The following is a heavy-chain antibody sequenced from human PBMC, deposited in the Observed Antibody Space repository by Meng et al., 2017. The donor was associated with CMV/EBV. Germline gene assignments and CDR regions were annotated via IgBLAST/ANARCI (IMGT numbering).Heavy chain of an antibody. J-gene: IGHJ6*02. V-gene: IGHV1-8*03. CDR1: GYTFTRYD. D-gene: IGHD3-3*01. CDR3: ARRSVVVPAAPWTYYDFWSGYYTEGYYYYGMDV. CDR2: MNPNSGNT. Sequence: ASVTVSCKASGYTFTRYDINWVRQATGQGLEWMGWMNPNSGNTGYAQKFQGRVTITRNTSISTAYMELSSLRSEDTAVYYCARRSVVVPAAPWTYYDFWSGYYTEGYYYYGMDVWGQGTTVTVSS.